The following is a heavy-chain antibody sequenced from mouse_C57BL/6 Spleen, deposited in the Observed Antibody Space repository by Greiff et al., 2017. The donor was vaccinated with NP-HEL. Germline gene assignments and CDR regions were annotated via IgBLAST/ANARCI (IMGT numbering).Heavy chain of an antibody. J-gene: IGHJ1*03. V-gene: IGHV3-6*01. D-gene: IGHD2-5*01. Sequence: EVKLLESGPGLVKPSQSLSLTCSVTGYSITSGYYWNWIRQFPGNKLEWMGYISYDGSNNYNPSLKNRISITRDTSKNQFFLKLNSVTTEDTATYYCARDPAYYSNYENWYFDVWGTGTTVTVSS. CDR1: GYSITSGYY. CDR2: ISYDGSN. CDR3: ARDPAYYSNYENWYFDV.